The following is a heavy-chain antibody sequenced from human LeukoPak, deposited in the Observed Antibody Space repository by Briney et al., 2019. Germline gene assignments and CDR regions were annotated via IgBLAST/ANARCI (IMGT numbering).Heavy chain of an antibody. CDR3: AKESLDRQRLVHFDY. CDR1: GFTFSSYA. J-gene: IGHJ4*02. CDR2: ISYDGNNK. V-gene: IGHV3-30*04. D-gene: IGHD6-13*01. Sequence: PGRSLRLSCAASGFTFSSYAMHWVRQAPGKGLEWVAVISYDGNNKYYADSVKGRFTISRDNSKNTLYLQMNSLRAEDTAVYYCAKESLDRQRLVHFDYWGQGTLVTVSS.